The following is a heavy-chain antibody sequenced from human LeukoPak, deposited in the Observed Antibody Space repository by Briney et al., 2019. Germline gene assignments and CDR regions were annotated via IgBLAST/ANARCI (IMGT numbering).Heavy chain of an antibody. D-gene: IGHD2-2*01. CDR1: GGSISSSSYY. J-gene: IGHJ4*02. CDR3: ASAYCSSTSCPIDY. CDR2: IYYSGST. V-gene: IGHV4-39*01. Sequence: PSETLSLTCTVSGGSISSSSYYWGWIRQPPGKGLEWIGSIYYSGSTYYNPSLKSRVTISVDTSKNQFSLKLSYVTAADTAVYYCASAYCSSTSCPIDYWGQGTLVTVSS.